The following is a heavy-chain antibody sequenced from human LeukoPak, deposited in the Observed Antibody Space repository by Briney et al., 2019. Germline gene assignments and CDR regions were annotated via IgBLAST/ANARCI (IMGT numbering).Heavy chain of an antibody. CDR2: IDYSGST. V-gene: IGHV4-39*07. D-gene: IGHD3-3*01. CDR3: ARDRPFWSGSIFDY. Sequence: SETPSLTCTVSGGSISDSSYYWGWIRQPPGKGLEWIGSIDYSGSTYYNPSLKSRVTISVDTSKNQFSLKLSSVTAADTAVYYCARDRPFWSGSIFDYWGQGTLVTVSS. CDR1: GGSISDSSYY. J-gene: IGHJ4*02.